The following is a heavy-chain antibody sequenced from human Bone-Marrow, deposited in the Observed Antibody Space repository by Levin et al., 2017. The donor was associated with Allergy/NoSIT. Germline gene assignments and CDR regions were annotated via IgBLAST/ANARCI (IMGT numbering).Heavy chain of an antibody. CDR2: IYYSGST. CDR3: ARMGDSSGAFDI. D-gene: IGHD3-22*01. CDR1: GGSISSYY. Sequence: SETLSLTCTVSGGSISSYYWSWIRQPPGKGLEWIGYIYYSGSTNYNPSLKSRVTISVDTSKNQFSLKLSSVTAADTAVYYCARMGDSSGAFDIWGHGTMVTVSS. V-gene: IGHV4-59*01. J-gene: IGHJ3*02.